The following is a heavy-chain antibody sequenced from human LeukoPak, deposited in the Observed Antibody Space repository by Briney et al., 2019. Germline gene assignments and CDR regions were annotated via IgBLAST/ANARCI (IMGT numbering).Heavy chain of an antibody. CDR3: ARDVGFIVGATPGAFDI. Sequence: GGSLTLSCAASGFTLSRNYMTWVRQAPGKGLEWVSVIYSGGKKYYQDSVKGRLTISKENTKKTRYLKRKSIRADDTAVYYCARDVGFIVGATPGAFDIWGQGTMVTVSS. V-gene: IGHV3-66*01. CDR1: GFTLSRNY. J-gene: IGHJ3*02. CDR2: IYSGGKK. D-gene: IGHD1-26*01.